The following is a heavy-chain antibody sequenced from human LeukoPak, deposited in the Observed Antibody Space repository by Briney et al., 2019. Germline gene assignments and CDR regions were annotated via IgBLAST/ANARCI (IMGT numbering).Heavy chain of an antibody. D-gene: IGHD3-22*01. CDR1: GGSVTSGSYY. Sequence: PSETLSLTCTVSGGSVTSGSYYCRCIRQPPGKEMARIGYIYYSGSTNYNPSLKSRVTISVDTSKNQFSRKLSSVTAADTAVYYCARSKFSYYYDSSGYYYDYWGQGTLVTVSS. CDR3: ARSKFSYYYDSSGYYYDY. J-gene: IGHJ4*02. V-gene: IGHV4-61*01. CDR2: IYYSGST.